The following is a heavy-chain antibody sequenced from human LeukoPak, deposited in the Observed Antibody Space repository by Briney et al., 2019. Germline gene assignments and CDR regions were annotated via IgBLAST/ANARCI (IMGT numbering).Heavy chain of an antibody. J-gene: IGHJ6*02. D-gene: IGHD2-15*01. CDR3: VRDPSCSGGGCYYYYGMDV. V-gene: IGHV3-30-3*01. CDR1: GFTFSSYA. Sequence: GRSLRLSCAASGFTFSSYAMRWVRQAPSKGLEWVAVISYDGSNKYYADSVKGRFTISRDNSKNTLYLQMNSLRADDTAIYYCVRDPSCSGGGCYYYYGMDVWGQGTTVTVSS. CDR2: ISYDGSNK.